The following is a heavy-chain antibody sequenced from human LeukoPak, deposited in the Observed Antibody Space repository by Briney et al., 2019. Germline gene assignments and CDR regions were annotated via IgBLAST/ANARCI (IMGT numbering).Heavy chain of an antibody. V-gene: IGHV3-15*01. D-gene: IGHD3-22*01. Sequence: KSGGSLRLSCAASGFTFSNAWMSWVRQAPGKGLGWVGRIKSKTDGGTTDYAAPVKGRFTISRDDSKNTLYLQMNSLKTEDTAVYYCTTGRQAYYYDSSGYLSPYFGWGQVTLVTVSS. J-gene: IGHJ4*02. CDR2: IKSKTDGGTT. CDR1: GFTFSNAW. CDR3: TTGRQAYYYDSSGYLSPYFG.